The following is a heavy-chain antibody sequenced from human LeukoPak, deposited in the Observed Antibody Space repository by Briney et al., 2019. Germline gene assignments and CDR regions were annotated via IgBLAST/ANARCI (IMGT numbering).Heavy chain of an antibody. Sequence: GGSLRLSCVASGFTFSSYAMHWVRQAPGKGLEWVAVISYDGSNKYYADSVKGRFTISRDNSKNTLYLQMNSLRAEDTAVYYCARPTRRWIQLLYYFDYWGQGTLVTVSS. CDR3: ARPTRRWIQLLYYFDY. D-gene: IGHD5-18*01. J-gene: IGHJ4*02. V-gene: IGHV3-30-3*01. CDR2: ISYDGSNK. CDR1: GFTFSSYA.